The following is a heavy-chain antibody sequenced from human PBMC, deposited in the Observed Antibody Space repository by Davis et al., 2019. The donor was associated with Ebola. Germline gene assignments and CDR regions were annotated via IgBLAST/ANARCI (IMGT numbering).Heavy chain of an antibody. D-gene: IGHD3-3*01. CDR2: IWYDGSNK. CDR3: ARGNDFWRYFDY. V-gene: IGHV3-33*01. CDR1: GFTFSSYG. Sequence: GESLKISCAASGFTFSSYGMHWVRQAPGKGLEWVAVIWYDGSNKYYADSVKGRFTISRDNSKNTLYLQMNSLRAEDTAVYYCARGNDFWRYFDYWGQGTLVTVSS. J-gene: IGHJ4*02.